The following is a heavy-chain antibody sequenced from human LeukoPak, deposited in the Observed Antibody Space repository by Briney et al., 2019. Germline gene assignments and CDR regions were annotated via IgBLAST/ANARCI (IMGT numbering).Heavy chain of an antibody. V-gene: IGHV3-21*01. J-gene: IGHJ4*02. CDR1: GFTFSTHS. CDR2: ITGTASYT. CDR3: ARVGASGSFDF. D-gene: IGHD3-10*01. Sequence: GGSLRLSCAASGFTFSTHSMTCVRQAPGKGLECVSSITGTASYTYYAGSVKGRFTISRDNARNSLYLQMSSLRADDTALYYCARVGASGSFDFWGQRTLVTFSS.